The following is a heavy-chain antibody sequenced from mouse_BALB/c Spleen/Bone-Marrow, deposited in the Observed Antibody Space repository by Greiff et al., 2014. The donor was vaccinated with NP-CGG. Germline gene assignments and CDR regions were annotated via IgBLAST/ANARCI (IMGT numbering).Heavy chain of an antibody. CDR2: IRNKANGYTT. CDR1: GFTFTDHF. CDR3: ARDFSGYFDF. J-gene: IGHJ2*01. Sequence: EVQRVESGGGLVQPGGSLRLSCTTSGFTFTDHFMTWVRQPPGKALEWLGFIRNKANGYTTEYNPSVKGRFTISRDTSQGILYLQMNTLRTEDSAIYFCARDFSGYFDFWGQGTTLTVSS. V-gene: IGHV7-3*02.